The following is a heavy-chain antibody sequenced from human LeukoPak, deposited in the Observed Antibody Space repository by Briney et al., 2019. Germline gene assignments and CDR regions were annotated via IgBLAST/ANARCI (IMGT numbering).Heavy chain of an antibody. CDR1: GGSFSGYY. CDR3: ARLATYYYDSSGYFGSYYYYYYMDV. Sequence: SETLSLTCAVYGGSFSGYYWSWIRQPPGKGLEWIGEINHSGSTNYNPSLKSRVTISVDTSKNQFSLKLSSVTAADTAVYYCARLATYYYDSSGYFGSYYYYYYMDVWGKGTTVTISS. V-gene: IGHV4-34*01. J-gene: IGHJ6*03. CDR2: INHSGST. D-gene: IGHD3-22*01.